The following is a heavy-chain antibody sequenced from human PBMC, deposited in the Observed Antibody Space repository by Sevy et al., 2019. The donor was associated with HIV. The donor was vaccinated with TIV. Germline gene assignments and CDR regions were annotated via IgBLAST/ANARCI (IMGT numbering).Heavy chain of an antibody. Sequence: GGSLRLSCAASGFTFSSHGMHWVRRAPGKGLEWVGLISFDGNKRYCPDSVKGRFTISRDNSKNTLYLQMNGLRAEDTAVYYCAKGEAYCSGGSCNPGVSWGQGTLVTVSS. CDR3: AKGEAYCSGGSCNPGVS. V-gene: IGHV3-30*18. CDR1: GFTFSSHG. J-gene: IGHJ5*02. D-gene: IGHD2-15*01. CDR2: ISFDGNKR.